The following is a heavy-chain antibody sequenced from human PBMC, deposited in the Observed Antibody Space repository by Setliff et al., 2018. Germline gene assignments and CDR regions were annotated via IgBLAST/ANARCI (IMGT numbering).Heavy chain of an antibody. D-gene: IGHD1-26*01. CDR3: ARDRGGATTRDL. V-gene: IGHV3-20*04. CDR2: INWMGNSI. CDR1: GFTFDNYD. J-gene: IGHJ5*02. Sequence: PGGSLRLSCVVSGFTFDNYDMNWVRQAPGKGLEWVSGINWMGNSIGYVDSVKGRFTISRDNAKNSLYLQMNTLRAEDTAVYYCARDRGGATTRDLWGQGTLVTVSS.